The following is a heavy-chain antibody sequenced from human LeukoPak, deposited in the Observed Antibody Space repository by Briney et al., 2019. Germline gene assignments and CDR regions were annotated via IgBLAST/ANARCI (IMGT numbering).Heavy chain of an antibody. CDR2: INPSGGST. J-gene: IGHJ6*02. D-gene: IGHD3-22*01. CDR3: ARARRYDSSGFYYYYGMDV. CDR1: GGTFSSYA. Sequence: AASVKVSCKASGGTFSSYAISWVRQAPGQGLEWMGIINPSGGSTSYAQKFQGRVTMTRDTSTSTVYMELSSLRSEDTAVYYCARARRYDSSGFYYYYGMDVWGQGTTVTVSS. V-gene: IGHV1-46*01.